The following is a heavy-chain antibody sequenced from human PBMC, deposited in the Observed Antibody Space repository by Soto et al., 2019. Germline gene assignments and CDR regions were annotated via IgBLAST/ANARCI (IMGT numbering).Heavy chain of an antibody. Sequence: NPWWSLRLSCSASVFTFSTYSMNWFRQAPGKGLEWVSSISGSGNYTHYADFLRGRFTISRDNAKTSLYLQMNSLRAEDTAVYYCAREGINNYNEYYFDSWGQGTVVTVSS. CDR3: AREGINNYNEYYFDS. J-gene: IGHJ4*02. CDR1: VFTFSTYS. CDR2: ISGSGNYT. D-gene: IGHD4-4*01. V-gene: IGHV3-21*01.